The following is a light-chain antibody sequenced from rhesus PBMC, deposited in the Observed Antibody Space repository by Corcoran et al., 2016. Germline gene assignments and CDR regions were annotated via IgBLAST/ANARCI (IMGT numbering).Light chain of an antibody. CDR3: GSWDYSGNHNSI. CDR1: SLKTYY. V-gene: IGLV3S11*01. CDR2: GNT. Sequence: SSGLTQEPALSVALGHTVRMTCQGDSLKTYYASWYQQKPGQVPVLVIYGNTNRPSGIPGRFSGSWSGNTGSLTITGAQVEDEADYYCGSWDYSGNHNSIFGAGTRLTVL. J-gene: IGLJ1*01.